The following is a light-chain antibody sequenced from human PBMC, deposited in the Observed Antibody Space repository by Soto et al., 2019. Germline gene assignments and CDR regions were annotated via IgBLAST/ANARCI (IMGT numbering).Light chain of an antibody. V-gene: IGLV1-40*01. CDR3: QSYDSSLSALYV. J-gene: IGLJ1*01. CDR1: GSNIGAGYD. Sequence: QTVVTQPPSVSGAPGQRVTISCTGSGSNIGAGYDVHWYQQLPGTAPKLLIYGNSNRPSGVPDRFSGSKSGTSASLAITGLQAEDEADYYCQSYDSSLSALYVFGTGTKLTVL. CDR2: GNS.